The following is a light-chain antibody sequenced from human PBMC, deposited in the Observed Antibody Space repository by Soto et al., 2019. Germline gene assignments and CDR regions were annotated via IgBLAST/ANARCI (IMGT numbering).Light chain of an antibody. CDR1: QSMSSDY. Sequence: ERLLTQSPGTLSLSPGETATLSCRASQSMSSDYVAWYQQKPGQAPRLLIFGASSRATGIPDRFSGSGSGTDFSLTINRLEPEDFAVYYCQQRGDWPWTFGQGTKVEIK. CDR3: QQRGDWPWT. CDR2: GAS. J-gene: IGKJ1*01. V-gene: IGKV3D-20*02.